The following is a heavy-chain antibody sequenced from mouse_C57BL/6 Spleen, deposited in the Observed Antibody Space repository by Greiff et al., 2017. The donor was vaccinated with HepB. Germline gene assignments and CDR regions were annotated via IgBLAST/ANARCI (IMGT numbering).Heavy chain of an antibody. Sequence: QVQLQQPGAELVKPGASVKLSCKASGYTFTSYWMQWVKQRPGQGLEWIGEIDPSDSYTNYNQKFKGKATLTVDTSSSTAYMQLSSLTSEDSAVYYCAAYYSNYECGYWGQGTTLTVSS. CDR3: AAYYSNYECGY. V-gene: IGHV1-50*01. CDR1: GYTFTSYW. CDR2: IDPSDSYT. J-gene: IGHJ2*01. D-gene: IGHD2-5*01.